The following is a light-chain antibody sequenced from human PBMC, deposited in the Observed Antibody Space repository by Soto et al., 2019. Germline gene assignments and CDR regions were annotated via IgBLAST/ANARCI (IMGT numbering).Light chain of an antibody. CDR3: QVWDGNSDHPV. CDR2: YDS. J-gene: IGLJ2*01. CDR1: NIGSRS. V-gene: IGLV3-21*04. Sequence: SYELTQAPSVSVAPGQTARITCEENNIGSRSVHWYQQKPGQAPVMVIYYDSDRPSGVPERFAGSNSGNTATLTISRVAAGDEADYYCQVWDGNSDHPVFGGATKLTVL.